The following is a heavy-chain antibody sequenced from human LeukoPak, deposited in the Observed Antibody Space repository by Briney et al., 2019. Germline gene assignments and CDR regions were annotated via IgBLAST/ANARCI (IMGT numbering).Heavy chain of an antibody. CDR3: AELGITMIGGV. V-gene: IGHV3-21*01. CDR1: GFTFSSYS. Sequence: GGSLRLSCAASGFTFSSYSMNWVRQAPGKGLEGVSYIDSDTDDIHYADSVKGRFTISRDNAKNSLYLQMNSLRAEDTAVYYCAELGITMIGGVWGKGTTVTISS. CDR2: IDSDTDDI. D-gene: IGHD3-10*02. J-gene: IGHJ6*04.